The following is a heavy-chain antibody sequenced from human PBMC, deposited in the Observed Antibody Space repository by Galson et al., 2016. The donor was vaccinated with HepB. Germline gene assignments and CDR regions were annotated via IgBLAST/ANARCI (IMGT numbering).Heavy chain of an antibody. CDR2: IYSNSST. Sequence: SLRLSCAASGFAVSSNYMHWVRQAPGKGLGWVSVIYSNSSTYYIDSVKGRFTISRDHLKNTLYLQMNSLRADDTAVYYCAREPFPTQYYYYGMDVWGQGTTVTVSS. CDR3: AREPFPTQYYYYGMDV. CDR1: GFAVSSNY. J-gene: IGHJ6*02. V-gene: IGHV3-53*01.